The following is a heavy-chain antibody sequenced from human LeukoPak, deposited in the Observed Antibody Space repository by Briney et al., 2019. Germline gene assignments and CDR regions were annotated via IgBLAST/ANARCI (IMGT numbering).Heavy chain of an antibody. J-gene: IGHJ5*02. CDR1: GGSISSSSYY. Sequence: PSETLSLTCTVSGGSISSSSYYWGWIRQPPGKGLEWIGSIYYSGSTYYNPSLKSRVTISVDTSKNQFSLKLSSVTAADTAVYYCARGPAALNWFDPWGQGTLITVSS. D-gene: IGHD6-6*01. V-gene: IGHV4-39*01. CDR2: IYYSGST. CDR3: ARGPAALNWFDP.